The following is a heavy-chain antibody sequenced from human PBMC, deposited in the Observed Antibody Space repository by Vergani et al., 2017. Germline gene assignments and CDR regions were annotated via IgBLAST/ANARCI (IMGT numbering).Heavy chain of an antibody. CDR2: ISGSGGST. CDR3: AKDPILTGGWFDP. CDR1: GFTFSSYA. V-gene: IGHV3-23*01. D-gene: IGHD1-20*01. Sequence: EVQLLESGGNLIQPGGSLRLSCGASGFTFSSYAMTWVRLAPGKGLQWVSAISGSGGSTYYADSVKGRFTISRDNSKNTLYLQMNSLRAEDTAVYYCAKDPILTGGWFDPWGQGTLVTVSS. J-gene: IGHJ5*02.